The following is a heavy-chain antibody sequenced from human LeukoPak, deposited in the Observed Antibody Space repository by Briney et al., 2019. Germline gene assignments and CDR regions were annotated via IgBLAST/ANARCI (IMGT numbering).Heavy chain of an antibody. Sequence: GGSLRLSCAASGFTSNSYDMNWVRQAPGKGLEWVSYISSSGNTIYYADSVKGRFTISRDNVKNSLCLQMNSLRAEDTAVYYCVRRFDIWGQGTPVTVSS. V-gene: IGHV3-48*03. CDR2: ISSSGNTI. CDR3: VRRFDI. J-gene: IGHJ5*02. CDR1: GFTSNSYD.